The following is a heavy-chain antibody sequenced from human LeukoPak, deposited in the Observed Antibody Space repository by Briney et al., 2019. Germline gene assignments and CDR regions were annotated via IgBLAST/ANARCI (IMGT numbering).Heavy chain of an antibody. Sequence: PSETLSLTCTVSGGSISSYYWSWIRQPAGKGLEWIGRIYSTGSTNYNPSLKSRVTMSVDTSKNQFSLRLRSVTAADTAVHYCARQIASAGTAGFDFWGQGALLTVSS. J-gene: IGHJ4*02. CDR3: ARQIASAGTAGFDF. CDR2: IYSTGST. CDR1: GGSISSYY. V-gene: IGHV4-4*07. D-gene: IGHD6-13*01.